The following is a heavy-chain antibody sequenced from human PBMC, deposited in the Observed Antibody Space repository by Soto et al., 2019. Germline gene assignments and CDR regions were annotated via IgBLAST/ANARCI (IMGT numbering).Heavy chain of an antibody. CDR3: ARDNYGDYRMNYYYYMDV. CDR1: GFTFSSYW. Sequence: GESLKISCAASGFTFSSYWMSWVRQAPGKGLEWVANIKQDGSEKYYVDSVKGRFTISRDNAKNSLYLQMNSLRAEDTAVYYCARDNYGDYRMNYYYYMDVWGKGTTVTVSS. V-gene: IGHV3-7*01. CDR2: IKQDGSEK. D-gene: IGHD4-17*01. J-gene: IGHJ6*03.